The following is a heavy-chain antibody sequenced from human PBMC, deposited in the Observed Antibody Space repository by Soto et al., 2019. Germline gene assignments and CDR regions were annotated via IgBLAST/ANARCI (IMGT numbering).Heavy chain of an antibody. CDR2: ISSSSRTI. CDR1: GFTFSSYS. CDR3: AKDYGGFDY. J-gene: IGHJ4*02. D-gene: IGHD4-17*01. Sequence: EVQLVESGGGLVQPGGSLRLSCAASGFTFSSYSMNWVRQAPGKGLEWVSYISSSSRTIYYSDSVKGRFTISRDNAQNSLYLQMNSLRAEDTAVYYCAKDYGGFDYWGQGTLVTVSS. V-gene: IGHV3-48*01.